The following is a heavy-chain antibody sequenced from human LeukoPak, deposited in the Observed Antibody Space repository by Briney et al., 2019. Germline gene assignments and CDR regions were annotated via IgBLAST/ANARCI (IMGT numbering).Heavy chain of an antibody. CDR2: IRSKANSYAT. CDR3: TRAIQPYYYDSSGYLSEVYYYYYMDV. D-gene: IGHD3-22*01. Sequence: GGSLRPSCAASGFTFSGSAMHWVRQASGKGLEWVGRIRSKANSYATAYAASVKGRFTISRDDSKNTAYLQMNSLKTKDTAVYYCTRAIQPYYYDSSGYLSEVYYYYYMDVWGKGTTVTISS. CDR1: GFTFSGSA. V-gene: IGHV3-73*01. J-gene: IGHJ6*03.